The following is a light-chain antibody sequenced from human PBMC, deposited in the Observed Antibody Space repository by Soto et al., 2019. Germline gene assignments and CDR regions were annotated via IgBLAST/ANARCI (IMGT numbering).Light chain of an antibody. V-gene: IGKV4-1*01. J-gene: IGKJ2*01. CDR2: WAS. CDR3: QQYYTYPYT. CDR1: QSVLYTSNNRNY. Sequence: DIEMTQSPGSLTVSLGERATINCKSSQSVLYTSNNRNYLAWYQQKPGHPPKLLIYWASTRESGVPDRFSGSGSGTDFTLTISNLQAEDVAVYYCQQYYTYPYTFGRGTKMEIE.